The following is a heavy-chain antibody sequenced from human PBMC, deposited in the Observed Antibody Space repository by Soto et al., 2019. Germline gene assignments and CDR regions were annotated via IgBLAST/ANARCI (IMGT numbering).Heavy chain of an antibody. CDR1: DKSISKDIW. CDR2: VHHTKGA. J-gene: IGHJ4*02. Sequence: QVLLQEPGPGVVKPSGTLSLTCVVSDKSISKDIWWNWVRQPPGQGLEWNGEVHHTKGAMYNPALRSRVTVSADLFNSKIFLEVHSLGAADTAVYYCARAGSWNLDSWGQGTPVTVSS. D-gene: IGHD1-1*01. CDR3: ARAGSWNLDS. V-gene: IGHV4-4*02.